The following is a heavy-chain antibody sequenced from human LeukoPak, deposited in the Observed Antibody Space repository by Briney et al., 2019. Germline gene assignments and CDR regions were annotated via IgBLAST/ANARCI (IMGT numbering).Heavy chain of an antibody. V-gene: IGHV3-30*03. CDR2: ISYDGSKK. Sequence: GGSLRLSCVASGFTFSNYAIHWVRQAPAKGLEWVAVISYDGSKKYYADSVKGRFTISRDNAKNSLYLQMNSLRAEDTAVYYCAREEMATISDAFDIWGQGTMVTVSS. D-gene: IGHD5-24*01. CDR1: GFTFSNYA. CDR3: AREEMATISDAFDI. J-gene: IGHJ3*02.